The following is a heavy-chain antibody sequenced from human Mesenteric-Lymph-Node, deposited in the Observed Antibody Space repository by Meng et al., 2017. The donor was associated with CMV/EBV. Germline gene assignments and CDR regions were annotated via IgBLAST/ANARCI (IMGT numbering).Heavy chain of an antibody. CDR2: INHSGST. CDR1: GGSFSGYY. D-gene: IGHD4-23*01. Sequence: KSSVHLSLPGAVYGGSFSGYYWSWIRQPPGKGLEWIGEINHSGSTNYNPSLKSRVTISVDTSKNQFSLKLSSVTAADTAVYYCARHQRWLKSEGGFNYWGQGTLVTVSS. J-gene: IGHJ4*02. CDR3: ARHQRWLKSEGGFNY. V-gene: IGHV4-34*01.